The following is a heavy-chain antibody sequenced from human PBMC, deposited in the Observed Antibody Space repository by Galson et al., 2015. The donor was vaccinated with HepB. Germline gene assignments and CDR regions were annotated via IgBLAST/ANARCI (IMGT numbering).Heavy chain of an antibody. Sequence: SVKVSCKASGYTFTSYGISWVRQAPGQGLEWMGWITAYNGNKNYAQKLQGRVTMTTDTSKSTAYLELRSLRADDTAVYYCARPSRCIAAAGCGYFQHWGQGTLVTVSS. J-gene: IGHJ1*01. CDR2: ITAYNGNK. CDR3: ARPSRCIAAAGCGYFQH. D-gene: IGHD6-13*01. CDR1: GYTFTSYG. V-gene: IGHV1-18*01.